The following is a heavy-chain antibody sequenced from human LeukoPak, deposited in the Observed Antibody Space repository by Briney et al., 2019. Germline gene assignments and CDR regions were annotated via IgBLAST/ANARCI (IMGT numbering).Heavy chain of an antibody. Sequence: GGSLRLSCAASGFTPSSYAMSWVRQAPGKGLEWVSAISGSGGSTYYADSVKGRFTISRDNSINTLYLQMSSLRAEDPAVYYCAKSGGLSGSGRLGMDVWGQGTTVTVSS. CDR2: ISGSGGST. CDR3: AKSGGLSGSGRLGMDV. CDR1: GFTPSSYA. D-gene: IGHD3-10*01. V-gene: IGHV3-23*01. J-gene: IGHJ6*02.